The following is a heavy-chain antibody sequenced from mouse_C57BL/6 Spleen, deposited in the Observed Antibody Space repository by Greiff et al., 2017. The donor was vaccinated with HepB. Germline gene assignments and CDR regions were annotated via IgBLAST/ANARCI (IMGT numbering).Heavy chain of an antibody. Sequence: QVQLKQPGAELVRPGSSVKLSCKASGYTFTSYWMHWVKQRPIQGLEWIGNIDPSDSETHYNQKFKDKATLTVDKSSSTAYMQLSSLTSEDSAVYYCAREDSSGLFDYWGQGTTLTVSS. V-gene: IGHV1-52*01. D-gene: IGHD3-2*02. CDR1: GYTFTSYW. CDR2: IDPSDSET. CDR3: AREDSSGLFDY. J-gene: IGHJ2*01.